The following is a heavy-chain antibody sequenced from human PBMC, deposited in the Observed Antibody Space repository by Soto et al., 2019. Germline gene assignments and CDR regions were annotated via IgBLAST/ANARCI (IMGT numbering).Heavy chain of an antibody. CDR2: ISYDGSNK. V-gene: IGHV3-30*18. Sequence: GGSLRLSCAASGFTFSSYGMHWVRQAPGKGLEWVAVISYDGSNKYYADSVKGRFTISRDNSKNTLYLQMNSLRAEDTAVYYCAKELGGDGYDPYYYYGMDVWGQGTTVTVS. CDR1: GFTFSSYG. CDR3: AKELGGDGYDPYYYYGMDV. J-gene: IGHJ6*02. D-gene: IGHD5-12*01.